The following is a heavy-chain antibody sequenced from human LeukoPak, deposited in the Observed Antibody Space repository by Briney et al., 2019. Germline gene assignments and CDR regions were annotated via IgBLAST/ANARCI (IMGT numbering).Heavy chain of an antibody. V-gene: IGHV3-23*01. CDR2: VSGGGTTT. CDR1: GFSFRSFA. D-gene: IGHD1-14*01. CDR3: AKRITVSAGFSFDS. J-gene: IGHJ4*02. Sequence: GGSLRLSCVGSGFSFRSFAMSWVRQAPGKGLEWVSSVSGGGTTTWYAGSVKGRFSISRDDSKNMQFLQMNSLRPEDTALYFCAKRITVSAGFSFDSWGQGILVTVSS.